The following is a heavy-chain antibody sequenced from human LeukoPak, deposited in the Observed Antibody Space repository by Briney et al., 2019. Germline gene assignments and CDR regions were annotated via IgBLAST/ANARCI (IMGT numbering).Heavy chain of an antibody. Sequence: PGGSLRLSCAASGFTFSDYSMNWVRQPPGKGLEWVSYTSSSSTIYYADSVKGRFTISRDNAKNSLYLQMNSLRAEDTAVYYCARAYSGYTYGYHYWGQGTLVTVSS. D-gene: IGHD5-18*01. CDR1: GFTFSDYS. CDR3: ARAYSGYTYGYHY. CDR2: TSSSSTI. V-gene: IGHV3-48*01. J-gene: IGHJ4*02.